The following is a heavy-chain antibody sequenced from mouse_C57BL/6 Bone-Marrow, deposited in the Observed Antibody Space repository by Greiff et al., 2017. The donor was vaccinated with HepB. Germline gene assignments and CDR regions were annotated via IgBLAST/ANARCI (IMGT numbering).Heavy chain of an antibody. Sequence: VKLVESGPGLVQPSQSLSITCTVSGFSFTSYGVHWVRQSPGKGLEWLGVIWSGGSTDYNAAFISRLSISKDNSKSQVFFKMNSLQADDTAIYYCARKRGDYDGDYYAMDYWGQGTSVTVSS. CDR1: GFSFTSYG. J-gene: IGHJ4*01. CDR3: ARKRGDYDGDYYAMDY. V-gene: IGHV2-2*01. D-gene: IGHD2-4*01. CDR2: IWSGGST.